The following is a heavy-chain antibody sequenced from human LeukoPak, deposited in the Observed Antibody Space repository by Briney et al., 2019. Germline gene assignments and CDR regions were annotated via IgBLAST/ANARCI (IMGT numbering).Heavy chain of an antibody. CDR2: ISTDGSSA. V-gene: IGHV3-74*01. Sequence: GGSLRLSCAASGFTFSSYWMHWVRHAPGKGLVWVSRISTDGSSAIYADSVKGRFTISRDNAKNTLYLQMNSLRAEDTAVYYCARDNDCPRCHFDYWGQGTLVTVSS. CDR1: GFTFSSYW. D-gene: IGHD2-21*02. J-gene: IGHJ4*02. CDR3: ARDNDCPRCHFDY.